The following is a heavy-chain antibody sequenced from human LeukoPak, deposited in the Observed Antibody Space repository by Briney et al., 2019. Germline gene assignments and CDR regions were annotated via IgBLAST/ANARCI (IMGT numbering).Heavy chain of an antibody. V-gene: IGHV1-69*04. CDR1: GGTFSSYT. D-gene: IGHD3-16*01. J-gene: IGHJ6*03. CDR3: ERDLGYDYYYRDV. Sequence: GASVKLSCKASGGTFSSYTISWVRQAPGQGLEWMGRIIPILGIANYAQKFQGRVTITADKSTSTAYMELSSLRSEDTAVYYCERDLGYDYYYRDVWGKGTAVTVSS. CDR2: IIPILGIA.